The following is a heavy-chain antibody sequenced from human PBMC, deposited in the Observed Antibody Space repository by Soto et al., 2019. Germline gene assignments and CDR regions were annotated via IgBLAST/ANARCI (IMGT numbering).Heavy chain of an antibody. V-gene: IGHV4-4*07. CDR2: VYATGTT. CDR1: GGSISKFY. CDR3: VRDGSKSLRDWFDP. Sequence: PSETLSLTXNVSGGSISKFYWAWIRKTAGNGLEWMGRVYATGTTDYNPSLRSRVAMSVDISKKTFSLRLRSVTGADSGVYYCVRDGSKSLRDWFDPWGQGILVTVS. J-gene: IGHJ5*02.